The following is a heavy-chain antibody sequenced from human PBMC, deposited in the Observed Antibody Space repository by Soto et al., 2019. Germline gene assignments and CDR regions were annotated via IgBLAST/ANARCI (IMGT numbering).Heavy chain of an antibody. D-gene: IGHD5-18*01. Sequence: QVQLVQSGAEVKKPGSSVKVSCKASGGTFSSYAISWVRQAPGQGLEWMGGIIPIFGTANYAQKFQGRVTITADESTSTAYMELSSLRSEDTAVYYCAREIVDTAMVYYYYGMDVWGKGTTVTVSS. CDR3: AREIVDTAMVYYYYGMDV. J-gene: IGHJ6*04. CDR2: IIPIFGTA. CDR1: GGTFSSYA. V-gene: IGHV1-69*01.